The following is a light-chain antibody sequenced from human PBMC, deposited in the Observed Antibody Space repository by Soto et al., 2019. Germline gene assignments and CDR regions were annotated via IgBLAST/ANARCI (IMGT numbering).Light chain of an antibody. V-gene: IGLV2-14*01. J-gene: IGLJ1*01. CDR3: NSYTASNTLPYV. CDR1: STDVGGYNY. Sequence: QSALTQPASVSGSTGQSIIISCTGTSTDVGGYNYVSWYQQHPGKAPKLIISDVTDRPSGVSDRFSGSKSGNTASLTISGLQAEDEADYYCNSYTASNTLPYVFGTGTKVTVL. CDR2: DVT.